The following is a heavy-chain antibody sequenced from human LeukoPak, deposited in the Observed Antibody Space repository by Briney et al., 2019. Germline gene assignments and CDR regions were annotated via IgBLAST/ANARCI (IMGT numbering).Heavy chain of an antibody. J-gene: IGHJ2*01. D-gene: IGHD3-10*01. CDR2: IYYLGST. CDR3: ARDRPGSYWYFDL. V-gene: IGHV4-59*01. CDR1: GGSISSYY. Sequence: PSETLSLTCTVSGGSISSYYWSWIRHPPGKGLEWVGHIYYLGSTNYNPSLKSRVTISIDTSKNYFSLKLNSVIAADTAVYYCARDRPGSYWYFDLWGRGTLVTVSS.